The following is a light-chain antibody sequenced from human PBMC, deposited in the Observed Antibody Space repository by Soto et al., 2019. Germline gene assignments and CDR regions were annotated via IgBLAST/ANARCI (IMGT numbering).Light chain of an antibody. CDR2: GAS. Sequence: EIVLTQSPGTLSVSPGERVTLSCRARQSVGSNLAWYQQKPGQAPRLLIYGASTRATGIPARFSGSGSGTDFTLTISRLEPEDFAVYYCQQYGSSGTFGQGTKVDIK. CDR3: QQYGSSGT. CDR1: QSVGSN. J-gene: IGKJ1*01. V-gene: IGKV3-20*01.